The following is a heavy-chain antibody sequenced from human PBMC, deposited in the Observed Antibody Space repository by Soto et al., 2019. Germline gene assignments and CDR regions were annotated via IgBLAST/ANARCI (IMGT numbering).Heavy chain of an antibody. J-gene: IGHJ4*02. CDR2: IYYSGST. D-gene: IGHD3-22*01. Sequence: PSETLSLTCTVSGGSISSSSYYWGWIRQPPGKGLEWIGSIYYSGSTYYNPSLKSRVTISVDTSKNQFSLKLSSVTAADTAVYCCARCLYYDSSGYYPYYFDYWGQGTLVTVSS. V-gene: IGHV4-39*01. CDR1: GGSISSSSYY. CDR3: ARCLYYDSSGYYPYYFDY.